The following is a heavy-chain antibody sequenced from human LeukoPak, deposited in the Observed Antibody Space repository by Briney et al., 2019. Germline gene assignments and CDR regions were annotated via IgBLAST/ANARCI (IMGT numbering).Heavy chain of an antibody. CDR3: ATPYYYDSSGYYLVSGVHYYMDV. D-gene: IGHD3-22*01. J-gene: IGHJ6*03. CDR1: GFTFSSYA. Sequence: GGSLRLSCAASGFTFSSYAMSWVRQAPGKGLEWVSAISGSGGSTYYADSVKGRFTISRDNSKNTLYLQMNSLRAEDTAVYYCATPYYYDSSGYYLVSGVHYYMDVWGKGTTVTISS. V-gene: IGHV3-23*01. CDR2: ISGSGGST.